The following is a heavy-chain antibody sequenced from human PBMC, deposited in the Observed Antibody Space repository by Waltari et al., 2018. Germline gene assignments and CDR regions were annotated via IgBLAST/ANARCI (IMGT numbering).Heavy chain of an antibody. Sequence: EVQLVESGGGLVKPGGSLRLSCAASGFTFSSYSMNWVRQAPGKGLEWVSSISSSSSYIYYADSMKGRFTISRDNAKNSLYLQMNSLRAEDTAVYYCARLGSQIDYWGQGTLVTVSS. CDR1: GFTFSSYS. D-gene: IGHD3-10*01. CDR3: ARLGSQIDY. J-gene: IGHJ4*02. V-gene: IGHV3-21*01. CDR2: ISSSSSYI.